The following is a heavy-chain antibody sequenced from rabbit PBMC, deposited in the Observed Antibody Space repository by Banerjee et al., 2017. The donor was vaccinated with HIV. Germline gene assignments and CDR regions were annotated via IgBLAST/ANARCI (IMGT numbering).Heavy chain of an antibody. J-gene: IGHJ4*01. CDR3: ARGAFSGGAGYEM. D-gene: IGHD6-1*01. V-gene: IGHV1S40*01. CDR2: IYPGSGGT. Sequence: QSLEESGGDLVKPGASLTLTCKASGFSFSSNYDMCWVRQAPGKGLEWIACIYPGSGGTYYASWAKGRFTISKTSSTTVTLQMTSLTAADTATYFCARGAFSGGAGYEMWGPGTLVTVS. CDR1: GFSFSSNYD.